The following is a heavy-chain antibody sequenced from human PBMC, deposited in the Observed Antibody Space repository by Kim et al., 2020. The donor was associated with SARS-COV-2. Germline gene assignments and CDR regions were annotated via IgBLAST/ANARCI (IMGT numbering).Heavy chain of an antibody. D-gene: IGHD3-9*01. J-gene: IGHJ4*02. V-gene: IGHV3-11*06. CDR3: ARDSPYDILTGYSPEY. Sequence: SVKGRFTISRDNAKNSLYLQMNSLRAEDTAVYYCARDSPYDILTGYSPEYWGQGTLVTVSS.